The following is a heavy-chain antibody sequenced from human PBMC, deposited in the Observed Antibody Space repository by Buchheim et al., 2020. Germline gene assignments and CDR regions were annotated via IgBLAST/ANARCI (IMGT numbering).Heavy chain of an antibody. J-gene: IGHJ4*02. CDR1: GFTFSSYG. Sequence: QVQLVESGGGVVQPGRSLRLSCAASGFTFSSYGMHWVRQAPGKGLEWVAVISYDGSNKYYADSVKGRFTISRDNSKNTLYLQMNSLRAEDTAVYYCAKDRSSSWAFDYWGQGTL. V-gene: IGHV3-30*18. CDR2: ISYDGSNK. D-gene: IGHD6-13*01. CDR3: AKDRSSSWAFDY.